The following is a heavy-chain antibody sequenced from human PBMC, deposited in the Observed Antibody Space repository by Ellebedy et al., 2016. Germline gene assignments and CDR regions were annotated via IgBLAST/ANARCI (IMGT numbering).Heavy chain of an antibody. D-gene: IGHD1-14*01. J-gene: IGHJ4*02. CDR2: ISGSSSDT. V-gene: IGHV3-11*06. CDR3: VKTARLADF. Sequence: GGSLRLSCAASGFTFSDYYMNWIRQAPGKGLEWISYISGSSSDTNYADSVKGRFTISRDNANNSLFLQMDSLRAEDTAIYYCVKTARLADFWGQGTLVTVSS. CDR1: GFTFSDYY.